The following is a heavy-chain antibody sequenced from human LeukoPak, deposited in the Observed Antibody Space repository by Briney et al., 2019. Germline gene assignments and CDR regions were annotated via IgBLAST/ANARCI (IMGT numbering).Heavy chain of an antibody. CDR1: GGSFSGYY. CDR2: INHSGST. CDR3: AGGIAAAGPYNWFDP. D-gene: IGHD6-13*01. Sequence: PSETLSLTCAVYGGSFSGYYWSWIRQPPGKGLEWIGEINHSGSTNYNPSLKSRVTISVDTSKNQFSLKLSSVTAADTAVYYCAGGIAAAGPYNWFDPWGQGTLVTVSS. V-gene: IGHV4-34*01. J-gene: IGHJ5*02.